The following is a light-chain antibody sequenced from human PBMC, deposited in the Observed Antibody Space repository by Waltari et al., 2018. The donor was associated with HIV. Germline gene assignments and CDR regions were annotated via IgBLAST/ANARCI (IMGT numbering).Light chain of an antibody. Sequence: QAVVTQEPSLTVSPGGTVTLTCGASTGSVPSGHYPCWFQQKPGQAPTTLIYDISKKHSWTPARFSGSLLGGKAALTLSGAQPEDEAEYYCLVSYSGSRDWVFGGGTKLTVL. CDR2: DIS. J-gene: IGLJ3*02. CDR3: LVSYSGSRDWV. V-gene: IGLV7-46*01. CDR1: TGSVPSGHY.